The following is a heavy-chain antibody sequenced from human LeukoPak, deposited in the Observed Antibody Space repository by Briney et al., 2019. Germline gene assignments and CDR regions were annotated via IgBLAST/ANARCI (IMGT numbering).Heavy chain of an antibody. D-gene: IGHD5-18*01. V-gene: IGHV3-30-3*02. J-gene: IGHJ6*03. CDR3: AKNSYGYLDYYYYMDV. CDR2: ISYDGRNK. CDR1: GFTFSTYT. Sequence: GGSLRLSCAASGFTFSTYTMHWVHQAPGKGLEWVAVISYDGRNKYYADSVKGRFTISRDNSKNTLYLQMNSLRAEDTAVYYCAKNSYGYLDYYYYMDVWGKGTTVTVSS.